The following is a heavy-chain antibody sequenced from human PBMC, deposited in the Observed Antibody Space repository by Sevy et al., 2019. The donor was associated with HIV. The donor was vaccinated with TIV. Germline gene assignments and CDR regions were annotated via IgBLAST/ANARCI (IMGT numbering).Heavy chain of an antibody. V-gene: IGHV3-48*02. D-gene: IGHD3-22*01. Sequence: GGSLRLSCKASGFTFSTYSMRWVRQAPGKGLEWVSSISRTSTTTYYADSAKGRFTTSRDNAKNSLYLQMNSQRDEDTAVYYCAREAYYYDSREENWFDPWGQRTLVTVSS. J-gene: IGHJ5*02. CDR2: ISRTSTTT. CDR3: AREAYYYDSREENWFDP. CDR1: GFTFSTYS.